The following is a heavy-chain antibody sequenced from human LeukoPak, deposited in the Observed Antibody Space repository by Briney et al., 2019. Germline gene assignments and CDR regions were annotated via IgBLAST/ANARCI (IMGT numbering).Heavy chain of an antibody. CDR1: GYTFTSYG. Sequence: GASVKVPCKASGYTFTSYGISWVRQAPGQGLEWMGWISAYNGNTNYAQKLQGRVTMTTDTSTSTAYMELRSLRSDDTAVYYCARDLLGYCSGGSCSRPNYWGQGTLVTVSS. J-gene: IGHJ4*02. CDR3: ARDLLGYCSGGSCSRPNY. V-gene: IGHV1-18*01. CDR2: ISAYNGNT. D-gene: IGHD2-15*01.